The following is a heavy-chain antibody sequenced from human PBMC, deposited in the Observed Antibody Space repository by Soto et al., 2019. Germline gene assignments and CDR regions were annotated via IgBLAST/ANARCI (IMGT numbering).Heavy chain of an antibody. Sequence: QVQLVQSGAEVKKPGASVKVSCKASGYTFTIYGISWVRQAPGQGLEWMGWISGYNGNTDYAQNLQDRVTLTTDASTSAVYMDLRSLRSDDTAVYYCARVDYDDSSGYYGYWGQGTLITVSS. CDR1: GYTFTIYG. V-gene: IGHV1-18*04. J-gene: IGHJ4*02. D-gene: IGHD3-22*01. CDR2: ISGYNGNT. CDR3: ARVDYDDSSGYYGY.